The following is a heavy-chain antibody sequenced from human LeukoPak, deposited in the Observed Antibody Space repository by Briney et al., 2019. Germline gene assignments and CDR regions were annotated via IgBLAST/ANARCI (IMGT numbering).Heavy chain of an antibody. D-gene: IGHD6-19*01. J-gene: IGHJ3*02. V-gene: IGHV3-9*01. CDR1: GFTFDDYA. CDR2: ISWNSGSI. CDR3: AKDRSAVAALDAFDI. Sequence: GGSLRLSCAASGFTFDDYAMHWVRQAPGKGLEWVSGISWNSGSIGYADSVKGRFTISRDNAKNSLYLQMNSLRAEDTALYYCAKDRSAVAALDAFDIWGQGTMVTASS.